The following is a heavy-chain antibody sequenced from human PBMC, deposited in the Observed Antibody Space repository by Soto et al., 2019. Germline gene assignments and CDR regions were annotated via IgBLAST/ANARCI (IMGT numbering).Heavy chain of an antibody. Sequence: QVQLVESGGGLVKPGGSLRLSCAASGFTFSDYYMSWIRQAPGKGLEWVSYISSSGSTIYYANSVKGRFTISRDNAKNSLHLKMNSLRAEDTAVYYCASGPPYCSSTSCYAGTYYYYYDYMDVWGKGTTVTVSS. D-gene: IGHD2-2*01. V-gene: IGHV3-11*01. CDR3: ASGPPYCSSTSCYAGTYYYYYDYMDV. J-gene: IGHJ6*03. CDR1: GFTFSDYY. CDR2: ISSSGSTI.